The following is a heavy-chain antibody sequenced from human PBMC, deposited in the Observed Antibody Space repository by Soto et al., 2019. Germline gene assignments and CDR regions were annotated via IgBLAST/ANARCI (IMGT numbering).Heavy chain of an antibody. CDR2: IYPGDSEA. CDR3: ARKDGYEIES. Sequence: GDSLNISCESSGYDFVSYFISFVRQMPGKGLEWMGIIYPGDSEAIYSPPFQGRVTISADKSTTTVYLQWSSLKASDTAMYYCARKDGYEIESWGKGNMVNVSS. J-gene: IGHJ6*04. CDR1: GYDFVSYF. D-gene: IGHD5-12*01. V-gene: IGHV5-51*01.